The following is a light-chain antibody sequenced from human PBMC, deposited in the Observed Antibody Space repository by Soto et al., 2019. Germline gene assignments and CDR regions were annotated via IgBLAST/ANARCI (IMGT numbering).Light chain of an antibody. V-gene: IGLV2-14*01. CDR2: EVS. Sequence: QSVLTQPASVSGSPGQSITISCSGTSSDVGGYNYVSWYQQHPGKAPKLMIYEVSNRPSGISHRFSGSKSGNTASLTISGLRAEDEADYYCSSYTRQYTPSYVFGTGTKVTVL. CDR1: SSDVGGYNY. J-gene: IGLJ1*01. CDR3: SSYTRQYTPSYV.